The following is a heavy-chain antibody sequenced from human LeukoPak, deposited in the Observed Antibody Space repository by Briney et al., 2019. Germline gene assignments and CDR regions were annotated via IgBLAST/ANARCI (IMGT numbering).Heavy chain of an antibody. D-gene: IGHD5/OR15-5a*01. CDR1: GGSINIYY. J-gene: IGHJ4*02. CDR2: IYTSGST. CDR3: ARDGQRFLDY. V-gene: IGHV4-4*07. Sequence: SETLSLTCTVSGGSINIYYWSWIRQPAGKGLEWIGRIYTSGSTNYNPSLKTRVTMSVDTSKNQFSLKLSSVTAADTAVYYCARDGQRFLDYWGQGTLVTVSS.